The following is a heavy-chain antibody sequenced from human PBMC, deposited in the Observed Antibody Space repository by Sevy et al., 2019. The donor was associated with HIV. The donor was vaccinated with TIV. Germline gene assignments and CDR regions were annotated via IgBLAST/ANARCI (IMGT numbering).Heavy chain of an antibody. CDR2: INHSGST. CDR1: GGSFSNHY. D-gene: IGHD3-22*01. V-gene: IGHV4-34*01. CDR3: ARFREFYYDNSGSWGIDY. Sequence: SETLSLTCAVYGGSFSNHYWTWIRQPPGKGLEWIGEINHSGSTDYNPSLKSRVTMSVDTSKNQFSLKLNSVTAADTAVYYCARFREFYYDNSGSWGIDYWGQGTLVTVSS. J-gene: IGHJ4*02.